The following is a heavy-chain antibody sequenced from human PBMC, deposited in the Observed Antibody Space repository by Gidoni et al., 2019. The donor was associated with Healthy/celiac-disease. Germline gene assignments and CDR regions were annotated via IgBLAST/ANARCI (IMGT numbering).Heavy chain of an antibody. CDR3: AKDLGLYDYVWGSYRYGDFDY. CDR1: GFPFSSYA. J-gene: IGHJ4*02. Sequence: EVQLLESGGGLVQPGGSLRLSCAASGFPFSSYAVSWVRQAPGKGLEWVSAISGSGGSTYYADSVKGRFTISRDNSKNTLYLQMNSLRAEDTAVYYCAKDLGLYDYVWGSYRYGDFDYWGQGTLVTVSS. D-gene: IGHD3-16*02. V-gene: IGHV3-23*01. CDR2: ISGSGGST.